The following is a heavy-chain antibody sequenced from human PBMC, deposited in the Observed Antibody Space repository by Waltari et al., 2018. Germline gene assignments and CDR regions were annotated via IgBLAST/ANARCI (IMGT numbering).Heavy chain of an antibody. J-gene: IGHJ4*02. V-gene: IGHV3-23*01. D-gene: IGHD3-10*01. CDR1: GFTFSGYT. CDR2: IRGSGGDT. Sequence: EVQLLESGGGLVQPGGSLRLSCAASGFTFSGYTMTWVRQAPGKGLKWVSTIRGSGGDTYYADSVKGRFTISRDNSRNTLYLQMNTLRAGDTAVYYCAKSLGDTYGRYPMDYWGQGTLVTVSS. CDR3: AKSLGDTYGRYPMDY.